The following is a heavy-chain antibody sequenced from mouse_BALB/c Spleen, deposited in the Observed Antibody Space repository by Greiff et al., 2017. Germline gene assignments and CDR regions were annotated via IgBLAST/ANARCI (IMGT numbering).Heavy chain of an antibody. V-gene: IGHV7-1*02. Sequence: DVKLVESGGGLVQPGGSLRLSCATSGFTFSDFYMEWVRQPPGKRLEWIAASRNKANDYTTEYSASVKGRFIVSRDTSQSILYLQMNALRAEDTAIYYCARGPYYDGSSHGYFDVWGAGTTVTGSS. J-gene: IGHJ1*01. CDR2: SRNKANDYTT. CDR3: ARGPYYDGSSHGYFDV. D-gene: IGHD1-1*01. CDR1: GFTFSDFY.